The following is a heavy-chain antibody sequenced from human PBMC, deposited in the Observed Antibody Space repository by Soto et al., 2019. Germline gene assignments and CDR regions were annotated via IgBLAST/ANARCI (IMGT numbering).Heavy chain of an antibody. Sequence: QVQLQESGPGLVKPSQTLSLTCTVSGGSISSGGYYWSWIRQNPGKGLEWIGYIDYSGSTYYNPSLRSLVTISVDTSKNQFSLKLSSVTAADTAVYYCARAKLLLWFGELYYWGQGTLVTVSS. CDR2: IDYSGST. D-gene: IGHD3-10*01. V-gene: IGHV4-31*01. CDR1: GGSISSGGYY. J-gene: IGHJ4*02. CDR3: ARAKLLLWFGELYY.